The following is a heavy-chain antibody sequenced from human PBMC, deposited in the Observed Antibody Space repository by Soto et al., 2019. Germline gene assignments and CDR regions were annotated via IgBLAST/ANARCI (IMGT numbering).Heavy chain of an antibody. CDR1: GFTFSGSA. CDR2: IRSKSNSYAT. J-gene: IGHJ4*02. Sequence: GGSLRLSCAASGFTFSGSAMHWVRQASGKGLEWVGRIRSKSNSYATAYAASVKGRFTISRDDSKNTAYLQMISLKTEDTAVYYCTRSVTGTIAHFDYWGQGTLVTVSS. CDR3: TRSVTGTIAHFDY. V-gene: IGHV3-73*01. D-gene: IGHD1-7*01.